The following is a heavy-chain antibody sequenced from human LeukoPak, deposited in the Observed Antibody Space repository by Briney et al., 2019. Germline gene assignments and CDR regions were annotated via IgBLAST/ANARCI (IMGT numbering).Heavy chain of an antibody. CDR3: ARAEYFDY. J-gene: IGHJ4*02. CDR2: INQVGSEK. V-gene: IGHV3-7*04. CDR1: VFTFSSSW. Sequence: GSLTLSCGTPVFTFSSSWRLWLPQAPGKALEWVANINQVGSEKYYVDSGKGRFTISRDNAKVSLYLQMNCLSAEDTAGYYCARAEYFDYWGQGTLVTVSS.